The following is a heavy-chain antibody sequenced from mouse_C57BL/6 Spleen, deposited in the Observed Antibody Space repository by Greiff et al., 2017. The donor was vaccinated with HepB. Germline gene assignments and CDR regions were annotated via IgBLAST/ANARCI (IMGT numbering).Heavy chain of an antibody. CDR1: GFTFSSYA. CDR2: ISSGGDYI. CDR3: TRDLLTGTWFAY. J-gene: IGHJ3*01. V-gene: IGHV5-9-1*02. D-gene: IGHD4-1*01. Sequence: EVNVVESGEGLVKPGGSLKLSCAASGFTFSSYAMSWVRQTPEKRLEWVAYISSGGDYIYYADTVKGRFTISRDNARNTLYLQMSSLKSEDTAMYYCTRDLLTGTWFAYWGQGTLVTVSA.